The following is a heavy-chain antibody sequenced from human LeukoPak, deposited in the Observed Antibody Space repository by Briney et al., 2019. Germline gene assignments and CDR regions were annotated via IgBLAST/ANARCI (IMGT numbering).Heavy chain of an antibody. CDR1: GYTFTSYG. D-gene: IGHD6-19*01. Sequence: ASVKVSCKASGYTFTSYGISWVRQAPGQGLEWMGWISAYNGNTNYAQKLQGRVTMTTDTSTSTAYMELRSLRSDDTAVYYCARDLAVAGTPDAFDIWGQGTMVTVSS. J-gene: IGHJ3*02. V-gene: IGHV1-18*01. CDR3: ARDLAVAGTPDAFDI. CDR2: ISAYNGNT.